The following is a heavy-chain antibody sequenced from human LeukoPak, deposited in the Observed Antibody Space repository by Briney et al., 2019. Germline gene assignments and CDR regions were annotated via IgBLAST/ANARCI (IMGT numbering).Heavy chain of an antibody. J-gene: IGHJ4*02. CDR3: ARVTSSGYYPHSLDY. Sequence: ASVKVSCKASGYTFTSYGISWVRQAPGQGLEWMGWISAYNGNTNYAQKFQGRVTMTTDTSTRTAYMELRSLRSDDTAVYYCARVTSSGYYPHSLDYWGQGTLVTVSP. CDR1: GYTFTSYG. D-gene: IGHD3-22*01. CDR2: ISAYNGNT. V-gene: IGHV1-18*01.